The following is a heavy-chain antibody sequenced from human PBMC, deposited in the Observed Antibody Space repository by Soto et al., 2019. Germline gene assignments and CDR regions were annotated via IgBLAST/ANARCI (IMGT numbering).Heavy chain of an antibody. CDR2: IYYTGST. V-gene: IGHV4-39*01. Sequence: QLQLQESGPGLVKPAETLSLTCTVSGGSISSSDYWWGWIRQPPGKGLEWIGSIYYTGSTYYNPSLKSRVIISVDTSKNQFSLRLSSVAAADTAVYYWARQIGRGSWCLDHWGQGTLVTVSS. CDR3: ARQIGRGSWCLDH. D-gene: IGHD6-13*01. CDR1: GGSISSSDYW. J-gene: IGHJ4*02.